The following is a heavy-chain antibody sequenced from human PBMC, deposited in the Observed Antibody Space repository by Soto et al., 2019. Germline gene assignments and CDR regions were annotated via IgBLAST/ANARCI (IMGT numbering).Heavy chain of an antibody. V-gene: IGHV4-38-2*01. J-gene: IGHJ4*02. D-gene: IGHD5-12*01. CDR3: ARHSVDIVATISY. CDR2: IYHSGST. Sequence: PSETLSLTCAVSGYSISSGYYWGWIRQPPGKGLEWIGSIYHSGSTYYNPSLKSRVTISVDTSKNQFSLKLSSVTAADTAVYYCARHSVDIVATISYWGQGTLVTVS. CDR1: GYSISSGYY.